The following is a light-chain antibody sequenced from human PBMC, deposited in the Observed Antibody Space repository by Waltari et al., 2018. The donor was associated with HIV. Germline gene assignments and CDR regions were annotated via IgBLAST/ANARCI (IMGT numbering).Light chain of an antibody. V-gene: IGLV2-23*02. CDR3: CSFVGSSTSWV. CDR1: SSDVGSYNL. Sequence: SITISCSGTSSDVGSYNLVSWYQQHPGKAPKLIIYEVRKRPSGVSSRFSGSRSGNTASLTISGLQGEDEADYYCCSFVGSSTSWVFGGGTKLTVL. CDR2: EVR. J-gene: IGLJ3*02.